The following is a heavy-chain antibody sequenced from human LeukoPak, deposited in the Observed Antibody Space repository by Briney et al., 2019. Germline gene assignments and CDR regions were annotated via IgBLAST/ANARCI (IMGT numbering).Heavy chain of an antibody. J-gene: IGHJ6*02. Sequence: GGSLRLSCAASGFTFSSYAMHWVRQAPGKGLEWGAVISYDGSNKYYADSVKGRFTISRDNSKNTLYLQMNSLTAEDTAVYYCARVSSWYWDVWGQGTTVTVSS. CDR2: ISYDGSNK. V-gene: IGHV3-30*04. D-gene: IGHD6-13*01. CDR3: ARVSSWYWDV. CDR1: GFTFSSYA.